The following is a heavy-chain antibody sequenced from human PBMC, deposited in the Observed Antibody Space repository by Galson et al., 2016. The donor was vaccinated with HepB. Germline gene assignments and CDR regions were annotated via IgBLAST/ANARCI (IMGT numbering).Heavy chain of an antibody. Sequence: SLRLSCAASGFTFSNYGMHWVRQAPANGLEWVAADSMDGRRKFYADSVKGRFTISRDNSNNMLFLQMSSLRADDTAVYYCAKRHEYCPAVGCSVDYWGQGTLVSVSS. D-gene: IGHD2/OR15-2a*01. J-gene: IGHJ4*02. V-gene: IGHV3-30*18. CDR1: GFTFSNYG. CDR3: AKRHEYCPAVGCSVDY. CDR2: DSMDGRRK.